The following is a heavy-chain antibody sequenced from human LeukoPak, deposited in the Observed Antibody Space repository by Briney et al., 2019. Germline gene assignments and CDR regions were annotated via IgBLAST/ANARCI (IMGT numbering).Heavy chain of an antibody. D-gene: IGHD6-19*01. Sequence: GGSLRLFCAASGFTFSSYAMIWVRQAPGKGLEWVSAISGSGGSTYYADSVKGRFTISRDNSKNTLFLQMNSLRAEDTAVYYCAKDRAAVAKNWFDPWGQGTLVTVSS. V-gene: IGHV3-23*01. CDR3: AKDRAAVAKNWFDP. CDR2: ISGSGGST. CDR1: GFTFSSYA. J-gene: IGHJ5*02.